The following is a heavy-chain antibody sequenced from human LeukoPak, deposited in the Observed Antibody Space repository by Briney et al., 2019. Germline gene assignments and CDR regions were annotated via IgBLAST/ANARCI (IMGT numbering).Heavy chain of an antibody. V-gene: IGHV4-34*01. CDR1: DGSFSTSF. CDR3: TKGSVSTTTRWFDP. D-gene: IGHD2/OR15-2a*01. Sequence: SETLSLTCVAYDGSFSTSFWSWIRQPPGEGLEWIGEIQPSGSTKYNPSLKSRVTVSADTSKNEVSLRLCSVTAADTAFYYCTKGSVSTTTRWFDPWGQGTLVTVSS. J-gene: IGHJ5*02. CDR2: IQPSGST.